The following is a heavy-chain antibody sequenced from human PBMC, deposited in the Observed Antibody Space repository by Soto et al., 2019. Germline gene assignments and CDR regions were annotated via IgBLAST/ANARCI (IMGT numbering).Heavy chain of an antibody. CDR3: ASFGDYGFDY. J-gene: IGHJ4*02. D-gene: IGHD4-17*01. CDR2: ISSSSSYI. CDR1: GFTFSSYS. V-gene: IGHV3-21*01. Sequence: GGSLRLSCAASGFTFSSYSMNWVRQAPGKGLEWVSSISSSSSYIYYADSVKGRFTISRDNAKNSLFLQMNSLRAEDTAVYYCASFGDYGFDYWGQGTLVTVSS.